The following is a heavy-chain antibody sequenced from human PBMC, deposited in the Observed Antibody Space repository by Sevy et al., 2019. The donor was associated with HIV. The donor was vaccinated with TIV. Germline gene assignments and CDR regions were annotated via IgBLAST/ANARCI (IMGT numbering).Heavy chain of an antibody. CDR2: FDPEDGDPEDSKT. CDR1: GYTLAKFS. D-gene: IGHD3-22*01. J-gene: IGHJ4*02. V-gene: IGHV1-24*01. Sequence: ASVKVSCKVSGYTLAKFSIHWVRQAPGKGLEWMTSFDPEDGDPEDSKTIYAQKFLGRVTMTEDTSTDTAYMELSSLRSDDTAVYYCATTKDYYDSSDYPFDDWGQGTLVTVSS. CDR3: ATTKDYYDSSDYPFDD.